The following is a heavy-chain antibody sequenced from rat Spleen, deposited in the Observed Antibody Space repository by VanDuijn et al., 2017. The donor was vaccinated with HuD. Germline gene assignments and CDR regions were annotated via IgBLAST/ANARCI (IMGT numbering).Heavy chain of an antibody. CDR1: GHSITSSYR. Sequence: EVQLQESGPGLVKPSQSLSLTCSVTGHSITSSYRWNWIRKLPGNKLEWMGYINSAGTTNYNPSPKSRISITKDTSKNQFFVQVNSITAEDTATYYCARSDGVHYYLPFANWGQGTLVTVSS. D-gene: IGHD1-6*01. CDR3: ARSDGVHYYLPFAN. V-gene: IGHV3-3*01. J-gene: IGHJ3*01. CDR2: INSAGTT.